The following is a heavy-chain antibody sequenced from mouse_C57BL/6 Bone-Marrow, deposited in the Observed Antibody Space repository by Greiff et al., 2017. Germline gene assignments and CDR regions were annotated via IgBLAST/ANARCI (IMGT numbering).Heavy chain of an antibody. V-gene: IGHV12-3*01. CDR3: AGDNFPYYYGSSWGFAY. CDR1: GFPITSGYY. D-gene: IGHD1-1*01. J-gene: IGHJ3*01. CDR2: ITHSGET. Sequence: VQLQQSGPGLVKPSQSLFLTCSITGFPITSGYYWIWIRQSPGKPLEWMGYITHSGETFYNPSLHSPISITRETSKNQFFLQLNSVTTEDTAMYYCAGDNFPYYYGSSWGFAYWGQGTLVTVSA.